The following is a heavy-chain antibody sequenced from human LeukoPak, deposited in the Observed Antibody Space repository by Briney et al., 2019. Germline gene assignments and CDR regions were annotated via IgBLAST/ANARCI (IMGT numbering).Heavy chain of an antibody. D-gene: IGHD2-21*02. CDR3: TTEPRWLGDWNYC. V-gene: IGHV3-15*01. J-gene: IGHJ4*02. CDR2: IKSEADGGTT. CDR1: GITFTNAW. Sequence: GGSLRLSCSTSGITFTNAWMSWVRQAPGKGLEWVGRIKSEADGGTTDYGSPVKGRFTISRDDSKSTLYLEMNNLRTEDTAVYFCTTEPRWLGDWNYCWGQGTLVTVSS.